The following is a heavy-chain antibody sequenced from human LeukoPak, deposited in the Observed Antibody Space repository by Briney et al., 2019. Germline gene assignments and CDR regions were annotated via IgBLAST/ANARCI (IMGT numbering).Heavy chain of an antibody. J-gene: IGHJ4*02. CDR1: GYSISTGNW. CDR3: ARSSGSYFGLDY. D-gene: IGHD1-26*01. V-gene: IGHV4-28*01. Sequence: PSETLSLTCAVSGYSISTGNWWGWVRQPPGKGLERIGYIYYSGSTYYNPSLKSRVTMSVDTSKNQFSLKLNSVTAVDTAVYYCARSSGSYFGLDYWGQGTLVTVSS. CDR2: IYYSGST.